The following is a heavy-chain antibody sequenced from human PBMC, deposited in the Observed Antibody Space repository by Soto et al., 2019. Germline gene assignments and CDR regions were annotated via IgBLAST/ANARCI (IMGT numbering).Heavy chain of an antibody. CDR3: ARDLAAVPRAFDY. Sequence: SETLSLTCTVSGGSISSYFYIWVRQPPGKGLEWIGSVYYTGTTDYSPSLKSRVTISVDTSKTQFSLNLRSVTAADTAVYYCARDLAAVPRAFDYWGRGTLVTVSS. J-gene: IGHJ4*02. D-gene: IGHD6-13*01. CDR2: VYYTGTT. CDR1: GGSISSYF. V-gene: IGHV4-59*01.